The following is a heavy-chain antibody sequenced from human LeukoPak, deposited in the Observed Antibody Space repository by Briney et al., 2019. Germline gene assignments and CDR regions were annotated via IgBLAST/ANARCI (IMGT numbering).Heavy chain of an antibody. J-gene: IGHJ4*02. CDR2: INHSGST. CDR3: AGEDSGYDFGRIDY. CDR1: GGSFSGYY. D-gene: IGHD5-12*01. V-gene: IGHV4-34*01. Sequence: KPSETLSLTCAVYGGSFSGYYWSWIRQPPGKGLEWIGEINHSGSTNYNPSLKSRVTISVDTSKNQFSLKLSSVTAADTAVYYCAGEDSGYDFGRIDYWGQGTLVTVSS.